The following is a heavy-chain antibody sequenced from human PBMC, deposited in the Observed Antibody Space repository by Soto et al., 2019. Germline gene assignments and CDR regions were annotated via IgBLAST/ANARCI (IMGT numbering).Heavy chain of an antibody. CDR3: VSGFPWVGFDF. J-gene: IGHJ4*02. CDR1: GGSFRGYY. D-gene: IGHD1-26*01. V-gene: IGHV4-34*01. Sequence: SETLSLTCAVYGGSFRGYYWSWIRQPPGKGLEWIGEINHSGSTNYNPSLKSRVTISVDTSKNLVSLKLTSVTAADTAVYYCVSGFPWVGFDFWGQGTPVTVSS. CDR2: INHSGST.